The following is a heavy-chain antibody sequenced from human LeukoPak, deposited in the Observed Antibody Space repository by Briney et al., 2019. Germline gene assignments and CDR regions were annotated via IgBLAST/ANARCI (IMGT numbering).Heavy chain of an antibody. CDR1: GGFISGYY. V-gene: IGHV4-59*01. CDR3: ARAYRLTSPRGFDP. Sequence: SETLSLTCTVSGGFISGYYWNWIRQSPGKGLEWIGYIFYTGDTDYNPSLRSRVTMSVDRSNNRFSLQLASVTTADSAFYYCARAYRLTSPRGFDPWGPGILVTVSS. D-gene: IGHD3-16*02. CDR2: IFYTGDT. J-gene: IGHJ5*02.